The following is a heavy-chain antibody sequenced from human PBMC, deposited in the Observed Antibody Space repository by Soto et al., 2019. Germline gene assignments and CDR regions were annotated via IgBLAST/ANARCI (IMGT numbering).Heavy chain of an antibody. J-gene: IGHJ4*02. CDR2: FYYSGST. D-gene: IGHD3-22*01. CDR3: ARSMYCYYGSDYSPFDY. Sequence: QVQLQESGPGLVKPSETLSLTCTVSGGSVSSGSYYWSWIRQPPGKGLEWIGYFYYSGSTNYNPSRKSRSPLSVDTPKNQFALKLSSATASVTAVYYCARSMYCYYGSDYSPFDYWGQGTLVTVSS. V-gene: IGHV4-61*01. CDR1: GGSVSSGSYY.